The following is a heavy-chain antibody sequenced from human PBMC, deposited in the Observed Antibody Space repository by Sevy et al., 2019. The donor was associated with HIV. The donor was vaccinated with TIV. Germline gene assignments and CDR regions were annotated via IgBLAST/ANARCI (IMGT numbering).Heavy chain of an antibody. V-gene: IGHV3-30*03. CDR2: VSYDERKK. Sequence: GGSLRLSCVASGFTFSSFKMHWVRQAPGKGLEWVAVVSYDERKKNYGDSVKGRFIISRDNSKNTVFLQMDGLGPDDTAVYYCARQTGSGTSNWFAPWGQGTLVTVSS. CDR1: GFTFSSFK. J-gene: IGHJ5*02. CDR3: ARQTGSGTSNWFAP. D-gene: IGHD3-10*01.